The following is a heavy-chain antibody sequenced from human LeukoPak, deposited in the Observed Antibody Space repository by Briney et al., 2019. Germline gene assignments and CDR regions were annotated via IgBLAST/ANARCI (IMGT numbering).Heavy chain of an antibody. V-gene: IGHV3-30*18. Sequence: GGSLRLSCAASGFTFSSYGMHWVRQAPGKGLEWVSVISYDGSNKYYADSVKGRFTISRDNSKNTLYLQMNSLRAEDTAVYYCAKDPNYDFWSGYYHAFDIWGQGTMVTVSS. D-gene: IGHD3-3*01. CDR3: AKDPNYDFWSGYYHAFDI. CDR1: GFTFSSYG. CDR2: ISYDGSNK. J-gene: IGHJ3*02.